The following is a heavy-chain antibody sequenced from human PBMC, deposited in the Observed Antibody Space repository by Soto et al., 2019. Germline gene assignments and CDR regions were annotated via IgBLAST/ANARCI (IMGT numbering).Heavy chain of an antibody. CDR1: GYTFTGYY. J-gene: IGHJ3*02. D-gene: IGHD6-19*01. CDR2: INPNSGGT. V-gene: IGHV1-2*04. CDR3: SRFGIAVAGTLQPHAFDI. Sequence: ASVNVSCKASGYTFTGYYMHWVRQAPGQGLEWMGWINPNSGGTNYAQKFQGWVTMTRGTSISTAYMELSRLRSDDTAVYYCSRFGIAVAGTLQPHAFDIWGQGTMVTVSS.